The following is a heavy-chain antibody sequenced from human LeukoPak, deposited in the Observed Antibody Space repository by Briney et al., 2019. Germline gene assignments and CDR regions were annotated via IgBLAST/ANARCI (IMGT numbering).Heavy chain of an antibody. D-gene: IGHD6-13*01. V-gene: IGHV3-74*01. CDR1: GFDFSSNW. Sequence: PGGSLRLSCAASGFDFSSNWMHWVRHAPGQGLVWVSRIKGDGISTYYADSVKGRFTISRDNSKNTLYLQMNSLRAEDTAVYYCANWYSSSWSDQHTFYYYYGMDVWGQGTTVTVSS. CDR3: ANWYSSSWSDQHTFYYYYGMDV. J-gene: IGHJ6*02. CDR2: IKGDGIST.